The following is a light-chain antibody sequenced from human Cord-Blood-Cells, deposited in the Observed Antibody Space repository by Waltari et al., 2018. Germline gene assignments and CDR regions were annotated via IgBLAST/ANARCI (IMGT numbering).Light chain of an antibody. Sequence: EIVMTQSPATLSVHPGERATLSCRASQRVSSNLAWYQQKPGQAPRLPIYGASTRATGIPARFSGSGSGTEFTLTISSLQSEDFAVYYCQQYNNWPPMYTFGQGTKLEIK. CDR1: QRVSSN. V-gene: IGKV3-15*01. J-gene: IGKJ2*01. CDR2: GAS. CDR3: QQYNNWPPMYT.